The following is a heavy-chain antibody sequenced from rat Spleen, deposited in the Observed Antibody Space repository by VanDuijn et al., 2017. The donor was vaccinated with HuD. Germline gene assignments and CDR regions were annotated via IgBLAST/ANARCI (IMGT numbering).Heavy chain of an antibody. CDR1: GHSITSSYR. Sequence: EVQLQESGPGLVKPSQSLSLTCSVTGHSITSSYRWNWIRKFPGSKLEWMGYINAAGSTNYNPSLKSRISITRDTSKNQFFLQVNSVTTEDTATYYCARSPYSAIFTYWGQGTLVTVSS. D-gene: IGHD1-1*01. J-gene: IGHJ3*01. CDR2: INAAGST. V-gene: IGHV3-3*01. CDR3: ARSPYSAIFTY.